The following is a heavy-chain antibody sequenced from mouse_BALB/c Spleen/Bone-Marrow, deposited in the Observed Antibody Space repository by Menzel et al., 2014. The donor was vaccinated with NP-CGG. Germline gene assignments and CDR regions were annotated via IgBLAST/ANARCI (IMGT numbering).Heavy chain of an antibody. V-gene: IGHV1-82*01. D-gene: IGHD2-1*01. CDR1: GYASSSSW. CDR3: ARHAYGNSYWYFDV. Sequence: QVHLQQPGPELVKPGASVKISCKASGYASSSSWMNWVKQRPGQGLEWIGRIYPGDGDTNYNGKFKGKATLTADKSSSTAYMQLSSLTSVDSAVYFCARHAYGNSYWYFDVWGAGTTVTVSS. CDR2: IYPGDGDT. J-gene: IGHJ1*01.